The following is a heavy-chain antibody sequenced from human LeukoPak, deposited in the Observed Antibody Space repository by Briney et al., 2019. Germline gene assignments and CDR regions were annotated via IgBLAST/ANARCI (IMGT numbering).Heavy chain of an antibody. V-gene: IGHV3-30*03. CDR2: ISYDGSNK. CDR1: GFTFSSYG. D-gene: IGHD6-6*01. Sequence: PGGSLRLSCAAPGFTFSSYGMHWVRQAPGKGLEWVAVISYDGSNKYYIDSVKGRFTISRDNSKNTLYLQMNSLRAEDTAMYYCARYSSSSDTFDIWGQGTMVTVSS. CDR3: ARYSSSSDTFDI. J-gene: IGHJ3*02.